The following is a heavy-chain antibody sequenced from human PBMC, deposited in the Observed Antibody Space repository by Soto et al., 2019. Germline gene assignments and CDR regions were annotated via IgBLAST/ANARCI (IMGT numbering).Heavy chain of an antibody. CDR2: ISGSGATT. V-gene: IGHV3-23*01. D-gene: IGHD6-6*01. CDR3: AKDKGIASRPRWFDP. Sequence: EVQLLESGGGLVQPGGSLRLSCAASGFTFSNYAMSWVRRAPGKGLEWVSGISGSGATTYYADSVKGRFTISRDNSKNTLSLQMNSLRAEDTAVYYCAKDKGIASRPRWFDPWGQGTLVTVSS. CDR1: GFTFSNYA. J-gene: IGHJ5*02.